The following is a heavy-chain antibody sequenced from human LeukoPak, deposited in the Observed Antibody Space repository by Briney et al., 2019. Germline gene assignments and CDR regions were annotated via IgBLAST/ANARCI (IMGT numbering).Heavy chain of an antibody. CDR3: ARRSVSGWYEVDY. CDR1: GYNFSLYR. D-gene: IGHD6-19*01. Sequence: GESLKISCKGSGYNFSLYRIAWVRQMPGKGLECMGIIQPGDSDTRYSPSFQGQVTISADKSISTAYLQWSSLKASDTAMYYCARRSVSGWYEVDYWGQGTLVTVSS. CDR2: IQPGDSDT. V-gene: IGHV5-51*01. J-gene: IGHJ4*02.